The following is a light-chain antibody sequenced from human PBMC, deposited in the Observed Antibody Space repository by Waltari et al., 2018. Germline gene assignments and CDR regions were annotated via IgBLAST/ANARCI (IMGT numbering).Light chain of an antibody. V-gene: IGKV3-20*01. J-gene: IGKJ1*01. Sequence: ERATPSCEASQSVSRTLAWYQQKPGQAPRLLIYDASTRATGIPDRFSGSGSGTDFSLTISRLEPEDFAVYYCQKYGTLPATFGQGTKVEIK. CDR3: QKYGTLPAT. CDR2: DAS. CDR1: QSVSRT.